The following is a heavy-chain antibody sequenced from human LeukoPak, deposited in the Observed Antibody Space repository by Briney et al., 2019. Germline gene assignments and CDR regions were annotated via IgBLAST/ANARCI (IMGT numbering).Heavy chain of an antibody. CDR2: IGTAGGTI. CDR1: GFTFSSYD. Sequence: KTGGSLRLSCAVSGFTFSSYDMHWVRQVTGKGLEWVSAIGTAGGTIDYAAPVKGRFTISRDDSKNTLYLQMNSLKTEDTAVYYCATEYSVFAFDIWGQGTMVTVSS. CDR3: ATEYSVFAFDI. V-gene: IGHV3-15*04. J-gene: IGHJ3*02. D-gene: IGHD5-12*01.